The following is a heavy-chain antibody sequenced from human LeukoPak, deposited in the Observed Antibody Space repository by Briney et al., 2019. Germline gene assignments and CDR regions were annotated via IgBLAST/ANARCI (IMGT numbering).Heavy chain of an antibody. CDR3: ARDVLAAPGTFDY. CDR2: IYPSGST. D-gene: IGHD6-13*01. Sequence: SETLSLTCTVSGGSTKTTDYYWSWVRQPAGRGLEWIGRIYPSGSTNYNPSLKSRVTISLDTSKNQFSLKLSSVTAADTAVYYCARDVLAAPGTFDYWGQGALVTVSS. CDR1: GGSTKTTDYY. J-gene: IGHJ4*02. V-gene: IGHV4-61*02.